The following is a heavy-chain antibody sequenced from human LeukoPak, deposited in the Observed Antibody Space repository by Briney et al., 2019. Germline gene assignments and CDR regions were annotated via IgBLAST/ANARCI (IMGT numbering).Heavy chain of an antibody. CDR3: TRGRYLPLYFDY. V-gene: IGHV4-34*01. D-gene: IGHD3-16*02. CDR1: GGSFSGYY. J-gene: IGHJ4*02. CDR2: INHSGST. Sequence: SETLSLTCAVYGGSFSGYYWSWIRQPPGKGLEWIGEINHSGSTNYNPSLKSRVTISVDTSKNQFFLKLSSVTAADTAVYYCTRGRYLPLYFDYWGQGTLVTVSS.